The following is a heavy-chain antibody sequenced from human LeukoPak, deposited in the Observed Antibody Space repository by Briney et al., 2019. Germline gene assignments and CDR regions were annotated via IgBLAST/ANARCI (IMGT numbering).Heavy chain of an antibody. J-gene: IGHJ5*02. Sequence: ASVTVSCKASGYSFTSYGIGWVRQAPGQGLEWMGWISAYNGNTNYAQKLQGRVTMTTDTSTSTAYMELRSLRSDDTAVYYCARNLPLRYFDWLFYDPWGQGTLVTVSS. D-gene: IGHD3-9*01. CDR2: ISAYNGNT. CDR3: ARNLPLRYFDWLFYDP. V-gene: IGHV1-18*01. CDR1: GYSFTSYG.